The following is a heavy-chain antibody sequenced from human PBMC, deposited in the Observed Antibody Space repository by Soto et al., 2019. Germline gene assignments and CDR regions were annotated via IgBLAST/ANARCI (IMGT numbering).Heavy chain of an antibody. Sequence: QVQLQESGPGLVKPSGTLSLTCAVSGGSISTSNWWSWVRQPPGKGLEWIGEIYHSGSTHYNPSPKSRVTIAVDNSKNPFSLKLSSATAADTAVYYCAREGPGGQVNYDDAFDILGQGTMVTVSS. V-gene: IGHV4-4*02. J-gene: IGHJ3*02. CDR1: GGSISTSNW. CDR3: AREGPGGQVNYDDAFDI. CDR2: IYHSGST. D-gene: IGHD3-22*01.